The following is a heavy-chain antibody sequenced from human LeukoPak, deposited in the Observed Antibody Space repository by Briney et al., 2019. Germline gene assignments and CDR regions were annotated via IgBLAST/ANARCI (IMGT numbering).Heavy chain of an antibody. CDR3: AGSGFDY. D-gene: IGHD2-15*01. V-gene: IGHV3-21*01. J-gene: IGHJ4*02. CDR2: IGISSNKI. Sequence: GGSLRLSCAASGFTLRSYTMNWVRQAPGKGLEWVSSIGISSNKIYYADSVKGRFIISRDNAKNSLYLQMNSLRAEDTAVYYCAGSGFDYWGQGTLVTVSS. CDR1: GFTLRSYT.